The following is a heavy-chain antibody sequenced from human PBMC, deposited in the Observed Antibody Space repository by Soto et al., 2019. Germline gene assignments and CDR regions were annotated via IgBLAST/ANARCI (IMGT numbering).Heavy chain of an antibody. CDR3: ASTVTGIAALVWFDP. D-gene: IGHD6-6*01. Sequence: SETLSLTCTVSGDSISSGDYYWSWIRQPPGKGLEWIGYIYYSGSTYYNPSLKSRVTISVDTSKNQFSLKPSSVTAADTAVYYCASTVTGIAALVWFDPWGQGTLVTVSS. V-gene: IGHV4-30-4*01. CDR2: IYYSGST. J-gene: IGHJ5*02. CDR1: GDSISSGDYY.